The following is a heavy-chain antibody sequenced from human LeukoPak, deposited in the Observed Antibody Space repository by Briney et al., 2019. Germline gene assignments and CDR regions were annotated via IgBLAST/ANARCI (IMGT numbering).Heavy chain of an antibody. J-gene: IGHJ4*02. CDR2: IYYSGST. D-gene: IGHD2-15*01. V-gene: IGHV4-59*12. Sequence: SETLSLTCTVSGRSISSYYWSWIRQPPGKGLEWIGYIYYSGSTNYNPSLKSRVTISVDTSKNQFSLKLSSVTAADTAVYYCAREAGHCSCGSCYSYFDYWGPGTLVTVSS. CDR3: AREAGHCSCGSCYSYFDY. CDR1: GRSISSYY.